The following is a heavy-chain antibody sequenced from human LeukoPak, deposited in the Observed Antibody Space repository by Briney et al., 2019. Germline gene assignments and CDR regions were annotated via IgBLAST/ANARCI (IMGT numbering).Heavy chain of an antibody. J-gene: IGHJ4*02. V-gene: IGHV4-39*01. CDR2: IYYSGST. Sequence: SETLSLTCTVSGGSISSSSYYWGWIRQPPGKGLEWIGTIYYSGSTYYNPSLKSRVTISVDTSKNQFSLKLRSVTAADTAVYYCARSGYYYDSSGYVYWGQGTLVTVSS. CDR1: GGSISSSSYY. D-gene: IGHD3-22*01. CDR3: ARSGYYYDSSGYVY.